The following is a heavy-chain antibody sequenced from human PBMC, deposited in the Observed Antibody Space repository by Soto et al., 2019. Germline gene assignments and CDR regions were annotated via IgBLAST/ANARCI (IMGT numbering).Heavy chain of an antibody. V-gene: IGHV1-18*04. D-gene: IGHD5-12*01. CDR3: LMVEMATIRDY. J-gene: IGHJ4*02. CDR2: ISAYNGNT. CDR1: GYTFTSYG. Sequence: QVQLVQSGAEVKKPGASVKVSCKASGYTFTSYGISWVRQAPGQGLEWMGWISAYNGNTNYAQKLQGRVTMTTDTSTSTAYRELRSLRSDDTAVYYCLMVEMATIRDYWGQGTLVTVSS.